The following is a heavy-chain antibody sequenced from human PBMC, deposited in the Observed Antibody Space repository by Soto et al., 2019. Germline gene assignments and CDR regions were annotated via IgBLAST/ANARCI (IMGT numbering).Heavy chain of an antibody. CDR2: INPNSGGT. J-gene: IGHJ4*02. Sequence: ASVKVSCKASGYSFTGYYIHWVRQAPGQGLEWMGWINPNSGGTHYPQKFQGRVTMTTDTSISTAYMELSRLRSDDTAVYYCASLSGRYYFDNWGQGTLVTVSS. CDR3: ASLSGRYYFDN. CDR1: GYSFTGYY. V-gene: IGHV1-2*02. D-gene: IGHD1-26*01.